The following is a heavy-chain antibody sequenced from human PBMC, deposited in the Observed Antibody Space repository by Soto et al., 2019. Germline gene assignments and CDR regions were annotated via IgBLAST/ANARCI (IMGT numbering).Heavy chain of an antibody. D-gene: IGHD1-26*01. Sequence: SVKVSCKASGGSCTNYGISWLRQAPGQGLEWMGGSIPIFETTNYAQNFQGRVTITADESTGTSSMELSGLKSADTAVYFCATVLGGYSGSRGPFDLWGQGTLVTVSS. V-gene: IGHV1-69*13. CDR2: SIPIFETT. CDR3: ATVLGGYSGSRGPFDL. J-gene: IGHJ4*02. CDR1: GGSCTNYG.